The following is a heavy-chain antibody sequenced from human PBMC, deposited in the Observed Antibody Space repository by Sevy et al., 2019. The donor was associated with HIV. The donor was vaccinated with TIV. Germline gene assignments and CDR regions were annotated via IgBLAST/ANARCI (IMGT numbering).Heavy chain of an antibody. V-gene: IGHV1-69*13. CDR2: LNPVYGTP. J-gene: IGHJ4*02. CDR3: ASRKVGSGFPH. CDR1: GGTLRSHA. D-gene: IGHD3-3*01. Sequence: ASVNVSCKTSGGTLRSHAVSWLRQAPGQGLEWMGRLNPVYGTPEYAQRFQGRLPINADESTPISYMELHSLRSDDTGVYFCASRKVGSGFPHWGQGTLVTVSS.